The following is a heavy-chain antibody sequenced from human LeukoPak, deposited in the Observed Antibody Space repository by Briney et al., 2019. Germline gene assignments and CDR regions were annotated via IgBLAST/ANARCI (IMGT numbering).Heavy chain of an antibody. V-gene: IGHV3-23*01. CDR1: GFTFDSYA. CDR3: VKHVGSRWSNNRFDP. J-gene: IGHJ5*02. D-gene: IGHD6-13*01. Sequence: PGGSLRLSCAASGFTFDSYAMSWVRQAPGKGLEWVSAVSRFGGTTYYADSAKGRLTISRDNSNNTVYLQMNSLRVEDTALYYCVKHVGSRWSNNRFDPWGQGTLVTVS. CDR2: VSRFGGTT.